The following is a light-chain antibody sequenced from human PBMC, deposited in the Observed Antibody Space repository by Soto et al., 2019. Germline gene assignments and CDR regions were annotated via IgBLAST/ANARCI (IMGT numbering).Light chain of an antibody. CDR3: CSYAGSVVV. Sequence: QSALTQPRSVSGSPGQSVTISCTGTSSDVGGYNSVSWYQQHPGKAPKLMIYDVSKRPSGVPDRFSGSKSGNTAPLTISGLQAEDEADYYCCSYAGSVVVFGGGTKLTVL. CDR2: DVS. J-gene: IGLJ2*01. V-gene: IGLV2-11*01. CDR1: SSDVGGYNS.